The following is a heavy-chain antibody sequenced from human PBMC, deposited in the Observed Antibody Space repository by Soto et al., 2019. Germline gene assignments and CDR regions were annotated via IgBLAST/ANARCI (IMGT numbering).Heavy chain of an antibody. CDR3: VRTSLMVAVATREDF. CDR2: IDSDGSRI. V-gene: IGHV3-74*01. J-gene: IGHJ4*02. D-gene: IGHD2-15*01. Sequence: EVQLVESGGGLVQPGESLRLSCAASGFTFSNYWMHWVRQAPGKGLVWVSRIDSDGSRITYADFVKGRFTISRDNAKNTVYLHMNSLTAEDTAVYYCVRTSLMVAVATREDFWGQGTLVTVSS. CDR1: GFTFSNYW.